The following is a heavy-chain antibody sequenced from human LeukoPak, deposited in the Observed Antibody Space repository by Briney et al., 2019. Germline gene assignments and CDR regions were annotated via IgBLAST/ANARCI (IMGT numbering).Heavy chain of an antibody. V-gene: IGHV3-21*01. CDR3: ARDLNAAAGTPGGVY. D-gene: IGHD6-13*01. CDR2: ISSSSSYI. CDR1: GFTFSSYS. Sequence: GGSLRLSCAASGFTFSSYSMNWVRQAPGKGLEWVSSISSSSSYIYYADSVKGRFTISRDNAKNSLYLQMNSLRAEDTAVYYCARDLNAAAGTPGGVYWGQGTLVTVSS. J-gene: IGHJ4*02.